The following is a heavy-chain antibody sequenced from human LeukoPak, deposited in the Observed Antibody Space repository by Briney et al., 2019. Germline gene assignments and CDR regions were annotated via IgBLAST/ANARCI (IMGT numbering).Heavy chain of an antibody. D-gene: IGHD3-22*01. CDR1: GFTFGSYA. CDR3: AKTRAGNSSGRDPGWPMDY. CDR2: ISGSGGIT. Sequence: GGSLRLSCAASGFTFGSYAIYWVRQAPAKGPEWVSGISGSGGITYFADSVKGRFIISRDNSKNTVYLQINNLRAEDTALYYCAKTRAGNSSGRDPGWPMDYWGQGTLVTVSS. J-gene: IGHJ4*02. V-gene: IGHV3-23*01.